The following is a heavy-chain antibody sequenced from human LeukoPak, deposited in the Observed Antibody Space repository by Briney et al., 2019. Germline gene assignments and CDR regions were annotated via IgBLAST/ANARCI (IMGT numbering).Heavy chain of an antibody. CDR3: AMATWVGGLDY. J-gene: IGHJ4*02. V-gene: IGHV3-66*01. CDR2: IYTGGST. CDR1: GFIVSSNS. Sequence: GGSLRLSCAASGFIVSSNSVSWVRQAPGKGLEWVSVIYTGGSTYYADSVEGRFTISRDNSKNTLYLQMNSLRAGDTAVYYCAMATWVGGLDYWGQGTLVTVSS. D-gene: IGHD1-26*01.